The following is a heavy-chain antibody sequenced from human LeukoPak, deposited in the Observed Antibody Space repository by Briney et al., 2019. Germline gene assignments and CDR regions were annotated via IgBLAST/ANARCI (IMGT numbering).Heavy chain of an antibody. J-gene: IGHJ4*02. V-gene: IGHV3-13*01. CDR1: GCTFSSYD. D-gene: IGHD6-13*01. CDR3: ARAASPKAAVRPTPFDY. CDR2: IVTAGDT. Sequence: GSLLLSSAASGCTFSSYDMHWIRRATGKGLEWVSAIVTAGDTYYPCSVTGRFTISIENAKNSLYLQMNSLRAGDTAVYYCARAASPKAAVRPTPFDYWGQGTLVTVSS.